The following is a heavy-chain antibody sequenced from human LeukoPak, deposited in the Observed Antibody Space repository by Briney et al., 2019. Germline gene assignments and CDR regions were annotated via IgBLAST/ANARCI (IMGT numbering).Heavy chain of an antibody. CDR1: GGSISSSSYY. CDR2: IYYSGST. Sequence: PSETLSLTCTVSGGSISSSSYYWGWIRQPPGKGLEWIGSIYYSGSTYYNPSLKSRVTISVDTSKNQFSLKLSSVTAADTAVYYCASTGEGTTVTPFDYWGQGTLVTVSS. D-gene: IGHD4-17*01. CDR3: ASTGEGTTVTPFDY. V-gene: IGHV4-39*07. J-gene: IGHJ4*02.